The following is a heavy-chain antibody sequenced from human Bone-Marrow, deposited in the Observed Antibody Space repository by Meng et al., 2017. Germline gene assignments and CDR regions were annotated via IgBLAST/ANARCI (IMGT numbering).Heavy chain of an antibody. J-gene: IGHJ4*02. CDR2: ISGSGDNT. CDR3: AKDRKVRGSDY. V-gene: IGHV3-23*01. D-gene: IGHD3-10*01. CDR1: GFTFSSYA. Sequence: GESLKISCAASGFTFSSYAMSWVRQAPGKGLEWVSVISGSGDNTYYADSVKGRFTISRDNSKNTLYLQMNRLRAEDTAVYYCAKDRKVRGSDYWGQGTLVTVSS.